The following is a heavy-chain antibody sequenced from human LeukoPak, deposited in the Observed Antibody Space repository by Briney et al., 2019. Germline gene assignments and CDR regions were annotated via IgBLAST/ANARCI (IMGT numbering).Heavy chain of an antibody. D-gene: IGHD3-22*01. CDR3: AKDSDITMIVVVITLGAFDI. J-gene: IGHJ3*02. CDR2: ISGSVSTT. V-gene: IGHV3-11*01. Sequence: PGGSLRLSCAASGFTFSDYYMSWIRQAPGKGLEGGSYISGSVSTTYYADSVKGRFTISRDNAKNSLYLQMNSLRAEDTAVYYCAKDSDITMIVVVITLGAFDIWGQGTMVTVSS. CDR1: GFTFSDYY.